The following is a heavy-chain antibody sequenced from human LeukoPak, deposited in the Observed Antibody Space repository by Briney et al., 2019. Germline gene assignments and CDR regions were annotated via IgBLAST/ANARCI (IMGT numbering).Heavy chain of an antibody. CDR3: ARATLDSGWYYMPFDN. D-gene: IGHD6-19*01. J-gene: IGHJ3*02. CDR2: IWVNGINK. CDR1: GFMFSSYG. Sequence: PSGGSLRLSCAASGFMFSSYGMHWVRQAPGKGLEWVAVIWVNGINKYYADSVRGRFTISRDNSKNTLYLEMNSLRAEDTAVYYCARATLDSGWYYMPFDNWGQGTMVTVSS. V-gene: IGHV3-33*01.